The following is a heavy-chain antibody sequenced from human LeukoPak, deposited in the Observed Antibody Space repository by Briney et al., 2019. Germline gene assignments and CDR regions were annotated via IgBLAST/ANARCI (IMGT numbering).Heavy chain of an antibody. CDR2: TIPIVGTT. CDR1: GGTFSNYA. CDR3: ASHIVVVTLYYFDH. J-gene: IGHJ4*02. Sequence: GSSMKVSCKASGGTFSNYAFNWVRQAPGQGLEWMGSTIPIVGTTTYPQKCQGRVTITADKSTSTAYMELSSLRSEDTAMYYCASHIVVVTLYYFDHWGQGTPVTVSS. D-gene: IGHD2-21*02. V-gene: IGHV1-69*04.